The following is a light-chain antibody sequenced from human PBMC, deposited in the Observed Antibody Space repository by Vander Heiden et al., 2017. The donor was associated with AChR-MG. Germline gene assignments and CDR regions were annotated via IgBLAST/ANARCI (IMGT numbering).Light chain of an antibody. J-gene: IGKJ3*01. Sequence: DIVMTQSPDSLAVSLGERATINCKSSQSVLYSSNNKNYLAWYQQKPGQPPKLLIYWASTRESGVPDRFSGSGSGTHFTLTISSLQAEDVAVYYCQQYYSIPPDFGPGTKVDIK. V-gene: IGKV4-1*01. CDR2: WAS. CDR3: QQYYSIPPD. CDR1: QSVLYSSNNKNY.